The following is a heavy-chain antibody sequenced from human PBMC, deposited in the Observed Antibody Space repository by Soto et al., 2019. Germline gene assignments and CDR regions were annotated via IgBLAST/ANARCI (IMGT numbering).Heavy chain of an antibody. D-gene: IGHD3-16*01. Sequence: VQLVESGGGLIQPGGSLRLSCAASGFSVSNNPMTWIRQTAGKGLELVSFIHGGGSTSYADSVKGRFTISRDNSKNTLYLQMDRLRAEDTAIYYCAGRLTTAASLDYWGQGTLVTVSS. CDR3: AGRLTTAASLDY. V-gene: IGHV3-53*01. J-gene: IGHJ4*02. CDR1: GFSVSNNP. CDR2: IHGGGST.